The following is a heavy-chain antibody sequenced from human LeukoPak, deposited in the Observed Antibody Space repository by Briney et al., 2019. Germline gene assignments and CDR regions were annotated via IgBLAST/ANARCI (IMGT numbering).Heavy chain of an antibody. CDR2: IYYSGST. CDR1: GGSISSYY. CDR3: ARRYGSGSLGWFDP. J-gene: IGHJ5*02. D-gene: IGHD3-10*01. Sequence: PSETLSLTCTVSGGSISSYYWGWIRQPPGKGLEWIGYIYYSGSTNYNPSLKSRVTISVDTSKNQFSLKLSSVTAADTAVYYCARRYGSGSLGWFDPWGQGTLVTVSS. V-gene: IGHV4-59*01.